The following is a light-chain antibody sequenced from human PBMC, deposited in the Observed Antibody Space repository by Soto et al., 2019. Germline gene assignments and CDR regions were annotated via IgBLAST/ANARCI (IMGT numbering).Light chain of an antibody. CDR1: QSISSQ. V-gene: IGKV1-39*01. J-gene: IGKJ5*01. CDR3: QQCYSTPIS. CDR2: TAS. Sequence: LPMTPSPSSLYPSDGTTATITCRASQSISSQLDWYQQRPGKAPNLLMYTASKLQSGVPSRFSGSGSGTDFTLTISSLQPEDFATYYCQQCYSTPISFGQGTRLEIK.